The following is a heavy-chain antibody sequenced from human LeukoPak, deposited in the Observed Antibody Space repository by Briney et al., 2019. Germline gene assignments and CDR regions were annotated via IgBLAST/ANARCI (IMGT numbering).Heavy chain of an antibody. CDR3: AKDPNYYDSSGYYYDY. CDR2: ISYDGSNK. Sequence: GGSLRLSCAASGFTFSSYGMHWVRQAPGKGLEWVAVISYDGSNKYYADSVEGRFTISRDNSKNTLYLQMNSLRAEDTAVYYCAKDPNYYDSSGYYYDYWGQGTLVTVSS. CDR1: GFTFSSYG. D-gene: IGHD3-22*01. J-gene: IGHJ4*02. V-gene: IGHV3-30*18.